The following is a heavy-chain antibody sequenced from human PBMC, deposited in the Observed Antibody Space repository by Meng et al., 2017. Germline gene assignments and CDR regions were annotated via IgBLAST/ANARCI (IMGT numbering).Heavy chain of an antibody. CDR1: GFTFSSYA. CDR2: ISSSSSYI. D-gene: IGHD2-8*01. V-gene: IGHV3-21*01. CDR3: ARVYGCTNGVCSPFDY. J-gene: IGHJ4*02. Sequence: VESGGGLGQPGGSLRLSCAASGFTFSSYAMSWVRQAPGKGLEWVSAISSSSSYIYYADSVKGRFTISRDNAKNSLYLQMNSLRAEDTAVYYCARVYGCTNGVCSPFDYWGQGTLVTVSS.